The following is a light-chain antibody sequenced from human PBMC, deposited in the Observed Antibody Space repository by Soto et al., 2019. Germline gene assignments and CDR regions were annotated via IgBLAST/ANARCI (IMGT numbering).Light chain of an antibody. CDR2: DAS. CDR1: QSVSSY. CDR3: QQYGSSPLT. Sequence: ELVLTQSPATLYLSPGDRATLSCRASQSVSSYLAWYQQKPGQAPRLLIYDASNRATGIPDRFSGSGSGTDFTLTISRLEPEDFAVYYCQQYGSSPLTFGQGTKVDIK. V-gene: IGKV3-20*01. J-gene: IGKJ1*01.